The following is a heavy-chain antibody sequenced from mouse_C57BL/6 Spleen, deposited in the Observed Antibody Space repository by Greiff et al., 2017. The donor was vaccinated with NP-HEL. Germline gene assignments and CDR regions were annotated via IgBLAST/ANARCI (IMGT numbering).Heavy chain of an antibody. CDR2: ISYDGSN. CDR1: GYSITSGYY. CDR3: ARDRSYYGTSFDY. Sequence: EVQLQESGPGLVKPSQSLSLTCSVTGYSITSGYYWNWIRQFPGNKLEWMGYISYDGSNNYNPSLKNRISITRDTSKNQFFLKLNSVTTEDTATYYCARDRSYYGTSFDYWGQGTTLTVSS. V-gene: IGHV3-6*01. D-gene: IGHD2-1*01. J-gene: IGHJ2*01.